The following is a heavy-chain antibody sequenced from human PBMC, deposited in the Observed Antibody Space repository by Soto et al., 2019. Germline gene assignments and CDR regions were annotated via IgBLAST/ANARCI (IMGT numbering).Heavy chain of an antibody. CDR3: ASPSIGAAGYYFGY. D-gene: IGHD6-13*01. V-gene: IGHV3-21*01. Sequence: GGSLRLSCAASGFTFSSYSMNWVRQAPGKGLEWVSSISSSSSYIYYADSVKGRFTISRDNAKNSLYLQMNSLRAEDTAVYYCASPSIGAAGYYFGYWGQGTLVTVSS. CDR1: GFTFSSYS. J-gene: IGHJ4*02. CDR2: ISSSSSYI.